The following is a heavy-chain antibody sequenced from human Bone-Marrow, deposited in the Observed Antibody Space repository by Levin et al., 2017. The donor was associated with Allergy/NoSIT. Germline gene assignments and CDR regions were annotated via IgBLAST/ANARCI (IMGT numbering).Heavy chain of an antibody. CDR1: GFTFDDYA. CDR2: ISWNSVHI. V-gene: IGHV3-9*01. CDR3: ARGYCTDGVCFTGLYNWFDP. D-gene: IGHD2-8*01. J-gene: IGHJ5*02. Sequence: GGSLRLSCAASGFTFDDYAMHWVRQVPGKGLEWVSGISWNSVHIVYADSVKGRFTISRDNAEKSLYLQMNSLRAEDTALYYCARGYCTDGVCFTGLYNWFDPWGQGTLVTVSS.